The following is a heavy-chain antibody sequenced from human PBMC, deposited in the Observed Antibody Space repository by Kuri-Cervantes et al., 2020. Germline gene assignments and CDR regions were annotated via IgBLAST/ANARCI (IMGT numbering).Heavy chain of an antibody. J-gene: IGHJ5*02. CDR2: INHRGST. Sequence: GSLRLSCAVNGGSFSGYSWTWIRQPPGKGLEWIGEINHRGSTNYNPSLKSRVTISIDTSKNQFSLKLSSVTAADTAVYYCARDPHSFNWFDPWGQGTLVTVSS. V-gene: IGHV4-34*01. CDR3: ARDPHSFNWFDP. CDR1: GGSFSGYS.